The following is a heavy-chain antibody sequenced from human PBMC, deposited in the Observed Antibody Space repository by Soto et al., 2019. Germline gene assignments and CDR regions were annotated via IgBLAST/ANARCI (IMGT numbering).Heavy chain of an antibody. Sequence: SETLSLTCTVSGGSISSSSYYWGWIRQPPGKGQEWIGSIYYSGSTYYNTSLKRRVTISVDTSKNQFSLMLSSVTAADTAVYYCACIFSGGYGYGFYYYGMDVWGQGTTVT. D-gene: IGHD5-18*01. CDR1: GGSISSSSYY. J-gene: IGHJ6*02. CDR3: ACIFSGGYGYGFYYYGMDV. CDR2: IYYSGST. V-gene: IGHV4-39*01.